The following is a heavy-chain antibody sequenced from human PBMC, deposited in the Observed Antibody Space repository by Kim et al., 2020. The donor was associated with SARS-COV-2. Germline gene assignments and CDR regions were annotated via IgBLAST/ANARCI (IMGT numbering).Heavy chain of an antibody. CDR1: GFTFSSYA. CDR2: ISGSGGST. CDR3: AKDLFPALDPVYYFDY. J-gene: IGHJ4*02. V-gene: IGHV3-23*01. Sequence: GGSLRLSCAASGFTFSSYAMTWVRQAPGKGLEWVSAISGSGGSTYYADSVKGRFTISRDNSKKTLYLQMNSLRAEDTAVYYCAKDLFPALDPVYYFDYWGEGTLLTVPS. D-gene: IGHD3-3*01.